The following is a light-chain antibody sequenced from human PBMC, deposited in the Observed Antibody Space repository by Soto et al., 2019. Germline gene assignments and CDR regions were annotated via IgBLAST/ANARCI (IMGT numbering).Light chain of an antibody. J-gene: IGKJ2*01. Sequence: IVMTQSPATLSVSPGDRVTLSCSASQSVSSDLAWYQQRPGQAPRLLIYGASTRATGIPARFSGTGSGTEFTLTISSLQSEDFAIYYCQQYNNWPPYTFGQGTKREIK. CDR1: QSVSSD. CDR2: GAS. V-gene: IGKV3-15*01. CDR3: QQYNNWPPYT.